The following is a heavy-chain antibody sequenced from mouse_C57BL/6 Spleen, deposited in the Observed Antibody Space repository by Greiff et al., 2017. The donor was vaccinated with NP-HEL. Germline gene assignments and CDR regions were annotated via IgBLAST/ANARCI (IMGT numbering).Heavy chain of an antibody. Sequence: QVQLQQPGAELVKPGASVKLSCKASGYTFTSYWMHWVKQRPGQGLEWIGMIHPNSGSTNYNEKFKSKATLTVDKSSSTAYMQLSSLTSEDSAVYYCARDYGSSWGYFDVWGTGTTVTVSS. V-gene: IGHV1-64*01. CDR2: IHPNSGST. J-gene: IGHJ1*03. D-gene: IGHD1-1*01. CDR3: ARDYGSSWGYFDV. CDR1: GYTFTSYW.